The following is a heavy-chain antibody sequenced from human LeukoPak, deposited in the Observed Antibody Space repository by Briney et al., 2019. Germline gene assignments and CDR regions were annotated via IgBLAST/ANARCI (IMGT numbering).Heavy chain of an antibody. D-gene: IGHD4-23*01. CDR3: AKDISHGGNGRTLFDY. Sequence: PGGSLRLSCAASGFTFDDYAMHWVRQAPGKGLEWVSGISWNSGSIGYADSVKGRFTISRDNAKNSLYLQMNSLRAEDTALYYCAKDISHGGNGRTLFDYWGQGTLATVSS. CDR2: ISWNSGSI. J-gene: IGHJ4*02. V-gene: IGHV3-9*01. CDR1: GFTFDDYA.